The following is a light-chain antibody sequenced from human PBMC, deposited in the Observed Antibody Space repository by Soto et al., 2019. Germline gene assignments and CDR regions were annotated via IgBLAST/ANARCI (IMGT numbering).Light chain of an antibody. J-gene: IGLJ2*01. Sequence: QSVLTQPPSASGSPGQSVTISCTGTSSDVGGYNYVSWYQQHPGKATKLMIYEVNKRPSGVPDRFSGSKSGNTASLTVSGLQAEDEADYYCSSYGGSDNVLFGGGTKVTVL. CDR2: EVN. CDR3: SSYGGSDNVL. CDR1: SSDVGGYNY. V-gene: IGLV2-8*01.